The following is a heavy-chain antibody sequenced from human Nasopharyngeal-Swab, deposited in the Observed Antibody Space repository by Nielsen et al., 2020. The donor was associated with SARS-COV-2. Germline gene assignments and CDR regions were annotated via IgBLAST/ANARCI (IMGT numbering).Heavy chain of an antibody. D-gene: IGHD3-3*01. J-gene: IGHJ6*03. V-gene: IGHV1-69*06. CDR3: ARGSGDYYMDV. Sequence: WVRQAPGQGLEWMGGIIPIFGTADYAQKFQGRVTITADKPTSTAYMELSSLRSEDTAVYYCARGSGDYYMDVWGKGTTVTVSS. CDR2: IIPIFGTA.